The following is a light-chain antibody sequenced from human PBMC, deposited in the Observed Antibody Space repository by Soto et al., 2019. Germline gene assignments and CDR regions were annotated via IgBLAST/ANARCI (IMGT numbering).Light chain of an antibody. CDR2: DTS. J-gene: IGKJ4*01. CDR3: QQRSNWPLT. CDR1: QSVNTF. Sequence: EIVLTQSPATLSLSPGERATLSCRASQSVNTFLAWYQQKPGQSPRLLIYDTSFRATGIPTRFSGSGSGTGFSLTSSSLEPEDFTIYYCQQRSNWPLTFGGGTKVEIK. V-gene: IGKV3-11*01.